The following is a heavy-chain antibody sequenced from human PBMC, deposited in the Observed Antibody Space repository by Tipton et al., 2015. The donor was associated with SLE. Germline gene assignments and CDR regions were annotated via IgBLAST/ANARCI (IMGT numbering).Heavy chain of an antibody. CDR1: GVSISSYY. J-gene: IGHJ4*02. CDR3: ARGRLWLHY. V-gene: IGHV4-59*01. CDR2: IYYSGST. Sequence: TLSLTCTVSGVSISSYYWSWIRQPPGKGLEWIGYIYYSGSTKSNPSLKSRVTISVDTSKNQFSLKLCSVTAADTAVYYCARGRLWLHYRGQGTLVAVSA. D-gene: IGHD5-18*01.